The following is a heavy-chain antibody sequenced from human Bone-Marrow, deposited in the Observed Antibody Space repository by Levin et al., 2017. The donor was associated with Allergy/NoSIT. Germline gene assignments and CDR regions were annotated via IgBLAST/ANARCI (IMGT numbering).Heavy chain of an antibody. CDR2: IYDSENI. J-gene: IGHJ4*02. V-gene: IGHV4-39*01. D-gene: IGHD2-21*02. Sequence: RTSETLSLTCSVSGGSIITTSNFWAWIRQSPGKGLEWIGYIYDSENIEYNPSLKSRVIISVDTSKNQFSLNLTSVTAADTAQYYCARQEGFCGGDCFFDNWGQGTLLTVSS. CDR1: GGSIITTSNF. CDR3: ARQEGFCGGDCFFDN.